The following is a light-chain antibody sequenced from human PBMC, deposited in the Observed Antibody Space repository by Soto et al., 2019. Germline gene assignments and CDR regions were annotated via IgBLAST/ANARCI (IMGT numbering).Light chain of an antibody. CDR2: GAS. CDR3: QQYGSSWT. V-gene: IGKV3-20*01. Sequence: EIVLTQSPGTLSLSPGERVTLSCRASQSVRSSYLAWYQQVPGQAPRLLIYGASRRATVIADRFSGRWSGTDFTFTISRLEPEDFAVYYCQQYGSSWTFGQGTKVDIK. J-gene: IGKJ1*01. CDR1: QSVRSSY.